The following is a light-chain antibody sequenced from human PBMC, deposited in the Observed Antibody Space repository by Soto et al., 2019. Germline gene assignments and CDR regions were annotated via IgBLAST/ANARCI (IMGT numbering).Light chain of an antibody. CDR2: GAS. V-gene: IGKV1D-12*01. Sequence: DLQMTQSPSSVSASVGDRVTITCRASKGISRWLAWYQQKPGKTPKLLIYGASSLQSGVPSRFSGSGSETDFTLTISSLQPEDFATYYCQQANSFPYTFGQGTKLEI. CDR3: QQANSFPYT. CDR1: KGISRW. J-gene: IGKJ2*01.